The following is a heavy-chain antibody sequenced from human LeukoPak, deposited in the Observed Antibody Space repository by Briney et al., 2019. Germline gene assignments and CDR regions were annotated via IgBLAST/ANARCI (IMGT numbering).Heavy chain of an antibody. D-gene: IGHD3-22*01. CDR3: AREYYYDSSGYKPGDY. CDR1: GYTFTSYG. V-gene: IGHV1-18*01. CDR2: ISAYNGNT. J-gene: IGHJ4*02. Sequence: ASVKDSCKASGYTFTSYGISWVRQAPGQGLEWMGWISAYNGNTNYAQKLQGRVTMTTDTSTSTAYMELRSLRSDDTAVYYCAREYYYDSSGYKPGDYWGQGTLVTVSS.